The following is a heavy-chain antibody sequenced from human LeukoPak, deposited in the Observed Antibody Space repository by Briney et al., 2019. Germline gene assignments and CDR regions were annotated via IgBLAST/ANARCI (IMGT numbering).Heavy chain of an antibody. J-gene: IGHJ6*03. D-gene: IGHD3-10*01. Sequence: SETLSLTCAVYGGSFSGYYWSWIRQPPGKGLEWIGEINHSGSTNYNPSLKSRVTISVDTSKNLFSLKLSSVTAADTAVYYCAANGDYYYYYMDVWGKGTTVTVSS. CDR1: GGSFSGYY. CDR2: INHSGST. V-gene: IGHV4-34*01. CDR3: AANGDYYYYYMDV.